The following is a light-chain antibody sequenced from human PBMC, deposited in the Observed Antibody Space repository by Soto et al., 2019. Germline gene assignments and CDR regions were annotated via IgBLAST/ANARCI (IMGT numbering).Light chain of an antibody. CDR2: SAS. CDR1: QALSNY. J-gene: IGKJ4*01. Sequence: DIQVTEAASPLRACXAEMVSITCXASQALSNYLAWYQQKPGKAPDLLIYSASTLQSGVPSRFSGSGSETEFSLTIRALQPEDFATYYCQQLSRYPLTFGGGTKVDIK. CDR3: QQLSRYPLT. V-gene: IGKV1-9*01.